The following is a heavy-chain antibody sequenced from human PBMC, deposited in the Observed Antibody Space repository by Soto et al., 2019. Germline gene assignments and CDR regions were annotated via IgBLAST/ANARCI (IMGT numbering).Heavy chain of an antibody. Sequence: PGGSLRLSCAASGFTFSSFWMTWVRQAPGKGLEWVANIKQDGSEKYYVDSVKGRFTISRDNARNSLFLEMKSLRSEDTAVYSCVRDRSGSYLEGFDYWGQGTLVTVS. J-gene: IGHJ4*02. V-gene: IGHV3-7*01. CDR3: VRDRSGSYLEGFDY. CDR2: IKQDGSEK. D-gene: IGHD1-26*01. CDR1: GFTFSSFW.